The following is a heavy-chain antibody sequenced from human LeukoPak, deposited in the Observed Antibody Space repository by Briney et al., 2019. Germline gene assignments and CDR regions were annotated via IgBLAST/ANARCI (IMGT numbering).Heavy chain of an antibody. CDR1: GFTFNSYF. J-gene: IGHJ4*02. D-gene: IGHD6-13*01. CDR3: AKDLRYSSSWYPGY. CDR2: IWYDGSNK. V-gene: IGHV3-33*06. Sequence: PGGSLRLSCAASGFTFNSYFMHWVRQAPGKGLEWVAVIWYDGSNKYYADSVKGRFTISRDNSKNTLYLQMNSLRAEDTAVYYCAKDLRYSSSWYPGYWGQGTLVTVSS.